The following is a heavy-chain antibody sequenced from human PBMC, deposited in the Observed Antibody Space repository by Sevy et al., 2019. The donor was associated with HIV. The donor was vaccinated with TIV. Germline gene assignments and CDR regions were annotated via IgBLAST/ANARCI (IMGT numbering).Heavy chain of an antibody. CDR1: GYSFTSYW. V-gene: IGHV5-51*01. J-gene: IGHJ6*02. Sequence: HGESLKISCKGSGYSFTSYWIGWVRQMPGKGLEWMGIIYPGDSDTRYSPSFQGQVTISADKSISTAYLQWSSLKASDTAMYYCARVGAPRRGYYYYGMDVWGQGTTVTVSS. D-gene: IGHD3-10*01. CDR2: IYPGDSDT. CDR3: ARVGAPRRGYYYYGMDV.